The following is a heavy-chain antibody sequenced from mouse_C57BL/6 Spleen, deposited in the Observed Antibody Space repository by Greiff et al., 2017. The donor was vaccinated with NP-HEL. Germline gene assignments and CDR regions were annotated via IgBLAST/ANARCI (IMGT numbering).Heavy chain of an antibody. CDR1: GYTFTSYW. V-gene: IGHV1-69*01. CDR2: IDPSDSYT. J-gene: IGHJ2*01. D-gene: IGHD1-1*01. CDR3: ARRDTTVVAHFDY. Sequence: QVQLQQPGAELVMPGASVKLSCKASGYTFTSYWMHWVKQRPGQGLEWIGEIDPSDSYTNYNQKFKGKSTLTVDKSSSTAYMQLSSLTSEDSAVYYCARRDTTVVAHFDYWGQGTTLTVSS.